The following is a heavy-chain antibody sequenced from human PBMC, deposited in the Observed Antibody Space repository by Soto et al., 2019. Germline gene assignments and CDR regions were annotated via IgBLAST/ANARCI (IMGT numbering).Heavy chain of an antibody. Sequence: PGGSLRLSCAASGFTFSDYYMSWIRQAPGKGLEWVSYISSRDNTIYYADSVKCRFTISRDNAKNSLSLQMNSLRAEDTAVYYCAKEGSTGWYYFDSWGQGTLVTVSS. J-gene: IGHJ4*02. V-gene: IGHV3-11*01. CDR3: AKEGSTGWYYFDS. CDR1: GFTFSDYY. D-gene: IGHD6-19*01. CDR2: ISSRDNTI.